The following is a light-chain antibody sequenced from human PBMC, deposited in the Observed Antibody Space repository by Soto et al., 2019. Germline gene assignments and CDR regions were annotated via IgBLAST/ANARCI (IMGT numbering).Light chain of an antibody. CDR1: HSISSW. V-gene: IGKV1-5*03. CDR2: KAS. CDR3: QQYNSRYT. J-gene: IGKJ2*01. Sequence: DIQMTQSPSTLSASVGDRVTITCRASHSISSWLAWYQQKPGKAPKLLIYKASSLESGVPSRFSGSGSGTEFPLNISSLQPADFATYYCQQYNSRYTFGQGTKLEIK.